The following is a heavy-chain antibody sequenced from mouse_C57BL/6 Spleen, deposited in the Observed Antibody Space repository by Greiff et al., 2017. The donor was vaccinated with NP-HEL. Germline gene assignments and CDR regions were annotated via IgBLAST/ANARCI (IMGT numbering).Heavy chain of an antibody. D-gene: IGHD1-1*01. CDR2: IDPENGDT. V-gene: IGHV14-4*01. J-gene: IGHJ2*01. CDR1: GFNIKDDY. CDR3: YYYGSSPYYFDY. Sequence: EVKLMESGAELVRPGASVKLSCTASGFNIKDDYMHWVKQRPEQGLEWIGWIDPENGDTEYASKFQGKATITADTSSNTAYLQLSSLTSEDTAVYYCYYYGSSPYYFDYWGQGTTLTVSS.